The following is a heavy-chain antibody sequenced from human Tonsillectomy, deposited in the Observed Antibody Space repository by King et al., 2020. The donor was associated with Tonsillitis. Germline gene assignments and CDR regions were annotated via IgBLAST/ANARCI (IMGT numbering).Heavy chain of an antibody. J-gene: IGHJ2*01. Sequence: QLQESGPGLVKPSQTLSLTCTVSGGSISSGSYYWSWIRQPAGKGLEWIGRIYTTGRTNHNPSLKSRVTMSVDTSKNQFSLKLSSVTAADTAVYYCARTTVTNARNWYFDLWGRGTLVTVSS. CDR1: GGSISSGSYY. CDR3: ARTTVTNARNWYFDL. D-gene: IGHD4-17*01. CDR2: IYTTGRT. V-gene: IGHV4-61*02.